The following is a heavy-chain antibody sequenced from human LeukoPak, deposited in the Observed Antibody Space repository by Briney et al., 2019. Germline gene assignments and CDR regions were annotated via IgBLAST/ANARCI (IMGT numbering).Heavy chain of an antibody. V-gene: IGHV3-23*01. CDR2: VSGSGGTT. J-gene: IGHJ6*03. Sequence: GGSLRLSCAASGFTFSSYGMSWVRQAPGKGLEWVSAVSGSGGTTYYADSVKGRFTISRDNSKNTLYLQMNSLRAEDTAVYYCAKGVNTLVRGVDYYYYYMDVWGKGTAVTISS. D-gene: IGHD3-10*01. CDR1: GFTFSSYG. CDR3: AKGVNTLVRGVDYYYYYMDV.